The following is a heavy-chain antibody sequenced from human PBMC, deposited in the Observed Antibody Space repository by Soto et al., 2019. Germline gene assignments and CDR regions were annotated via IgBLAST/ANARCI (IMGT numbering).Heavy chain of an antibody. J-gene: IGHJ4*02. CDR1: GSTFSMSA. D-gene: IGHD3-16*02. CDR2: ISYDGSNK. Sequence: GGSLRLSCAATGSTFSMSAMHWIRQAPGKGLEWVTVISYDGSNKYYSDSVRGRFTISRDNSKKTLYLQMNSLRPEDTGVYYCATYRYTAAEYWGQGTLVTVSS. V-gene: IGHV3-30-3*01. CDR3: ATYRYTAAEY.